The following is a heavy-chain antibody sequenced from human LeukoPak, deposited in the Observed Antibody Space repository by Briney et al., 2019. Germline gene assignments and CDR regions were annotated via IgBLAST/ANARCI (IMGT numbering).Heavy chain of an antibody. Sequence: GGSLRLSCAASGFTFSSYAMSWVRQPPGKGLEWVSTISVSGGSTYYADSVKGRFTISRDNSKNTLYLQMNSLRAEDTAVYYCAKVIGCSSTSCYTGLYTAHYFDYWGQGTLVTVSS. CDR2: ISVSGGST. J-gene: IGHJ4*02. D-gene: IGHD2-2*02. CDR1: GFTFSSYA. V-gene: IGHV3-23*01. CDR3: AKVIGCSSTSCYTGLYTAHYFDY.